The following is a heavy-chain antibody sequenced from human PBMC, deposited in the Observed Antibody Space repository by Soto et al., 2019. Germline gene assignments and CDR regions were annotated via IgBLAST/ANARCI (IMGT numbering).Heavy chain of an antibody. V-gene: IGHV4-30-4*02. Sequence: SETLSLTCTVSGGSISSGDYYWSWIRQPPGKGLEWIGYIYSSGSTYYNPSLKSRVTISVDTSKNQFSLKLSSVTAADTAVYYCARLTLGDYDYWGQGTLVTVSS. CDR1: GGSISSGDYY. CDR2: IYSSGST. J-gene: IGHJ4*02. CDR3: ARLTLGDYDY. D-gene: IGHD4-17*01.